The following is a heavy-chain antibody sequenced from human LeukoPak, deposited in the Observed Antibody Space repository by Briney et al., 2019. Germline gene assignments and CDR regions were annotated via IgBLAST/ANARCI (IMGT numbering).Heavy chain of an antibody. V-gene: IGHV3-23*01. Sequence: GGSLRLSCAAPGFTFSSYAMSWVRQAPGKGLEWVSAISGSGGSTYYADSVKGRFTISRDSSKNTLYLQMNSLRAEDTAVYYCAKDGVATPDYWGQGTLVTVSS. J-gene: IGHJ4*02. D-gene: IGHD5-12*01. CDR3: AKDGVATPDY. CDR1: GFTFSSYA. CDR2: ISGSGGST.